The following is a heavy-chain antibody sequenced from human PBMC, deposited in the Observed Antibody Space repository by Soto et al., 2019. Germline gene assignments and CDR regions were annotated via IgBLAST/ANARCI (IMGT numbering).Heavy chain of an antibody. CDR3: ARHGDSRIYCSGGSCSLGYFDY. CDR2: IYYSGST. Sequence: SETLSLTCTVSGGSISSYYWSWIRQPPGKGLEWIGYIYYSGSTNYNPSLKSRVTISVDTSKNQFSLKLSSVTAADTAVYYCARHGDSRIYCSGGSCSLGYFDYWGQGTLVTVSS. D-gene: IGHD2-15*01. CDR1: GGSISSYY. V-gene: IGHV4-59*08. J-gene: IGHJ4*02.